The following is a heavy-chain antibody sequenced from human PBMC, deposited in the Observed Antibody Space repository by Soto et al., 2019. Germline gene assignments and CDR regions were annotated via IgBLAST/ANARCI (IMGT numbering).Heavy chain of an antibody. Sequence: GGSLRLSCAASGFTFSSYAMSWVRQAPGKGLEWVSAISGSGGSTYYADSVKGRFTISRDNSKNTLYLQMNSLRAEDTAVYYCAKDGAVEWHIVVVVAATPGDAFDIWGQGTMVTVSS. CDR2: ISGSGGST. D-gene: IGHD2-15*01. CDR1: GFTFSSYA. CDR3: AKDGAVEWHIVVVVAATPGDAFDI. V-gene: IGHV3-23*01. J-gene: IGHJ3*02.